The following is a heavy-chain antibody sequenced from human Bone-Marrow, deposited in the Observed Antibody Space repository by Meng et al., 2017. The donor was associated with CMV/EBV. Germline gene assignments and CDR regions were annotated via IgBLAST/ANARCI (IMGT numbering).Heavy chain of an antibody. CDR3: AKDVDTARDVYYYYGMDV. J-gene: IGHJ6*02. V-gene: IGHV3-43*01. D-gene: IGHD5-18*01. Sequence: GESLMISCAASGFIFDDYTMHWGRKPPGKGLEWVFLISWDGGSTYYADSVKGGFTISRDNSNNSLHLQMNSLRTEDTALYYCAKDVDTARDVYYYYGMDVWGQGTTVTVSS. CDR1: GFIFDDYT. CDR2: ISWDGGST.